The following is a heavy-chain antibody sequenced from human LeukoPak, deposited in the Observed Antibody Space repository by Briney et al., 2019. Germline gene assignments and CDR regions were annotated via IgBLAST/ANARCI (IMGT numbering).Heavy chain of an antibody. CDR2: IYTSGST. D-gene: IGHD3-10*01. CDR1: GGSISSYY. CDR3: ARAGVIIARFGVVDPATYYMDV. J-gene: IGHJ6*03. V-gene: IGHV4-4*07. Sequence: PSETLSLTCTVSGGSISSYYWSWIRQPAGKGLEWIGRIYTSGSTNYNPSLKSRVTISLDTSKNQFSLNLNSVTAADTAVYYCARAGVIIARFGVVDPATYYMDVWGKGTTVTVS.